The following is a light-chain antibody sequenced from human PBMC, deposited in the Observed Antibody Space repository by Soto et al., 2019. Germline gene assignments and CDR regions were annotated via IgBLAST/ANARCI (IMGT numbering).Light chain of an antibody. J-gene: IGKJ4*01. CDR3: QQFDSYPLT. CDR1: QGISSA. CDR2: DAS. V-gene: IGKV1-13*02. Sequence: AIQLSQSPSSLYATVGDRVTITCRASQGISSALAWYQQKPGKAPKLLIYDASSLESGVPSRFSGSGFGTDFTLTFSSLLPEDFATYYCQQFDSYPLTFGGGTKVDIK.